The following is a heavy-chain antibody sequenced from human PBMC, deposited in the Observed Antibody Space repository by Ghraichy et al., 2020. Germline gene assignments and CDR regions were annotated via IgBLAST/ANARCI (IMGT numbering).Heavy chain of an antibody. CDR1: GGSITTSY. CDR3: ARTLPGIAVAGYWYFDL. Sequence: SQTLSLTCTVSGGSITTSYWSWIRQPAGKGPEWIGRIYTSGSTNYNPSLKSRVTMSIDKSKNQFSLNLRSVTAADTAVYYCARTLPGIAVAGYWYFDLWGRGTLVTVSS. D-gene: IGHD6-19*01. V-gene: IGHV4-4*07. CDR2: IYTSGST. J-gene: IGHJ2*01.